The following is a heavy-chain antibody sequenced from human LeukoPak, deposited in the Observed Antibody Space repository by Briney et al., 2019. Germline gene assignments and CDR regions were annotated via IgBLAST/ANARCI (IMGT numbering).Heavy chain of an antibody. J-gene: IGHJ4*02. V-gene: IGHV3-74*01. Sequence: GGSLRLSCAASGFTFSCYWMHWVRQAPGKGLVWVSRINSDGSTTNYADYVKGRFTISRDNAKNTLYLQMNSLRAEDTAVYYCARRSSGSPPYYFDYWGQGTLVTVSS. CDR3: ARRSSGSPPYYFDY. D-gene: IGHD1-26*01. CDR1: GFTFSCYW. CDR2: INSDGSTT.